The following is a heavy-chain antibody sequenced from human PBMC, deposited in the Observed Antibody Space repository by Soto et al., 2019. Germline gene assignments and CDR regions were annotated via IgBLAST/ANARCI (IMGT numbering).Heavy chain of an antibody. V-gene: IGHV1-46*01. Sequence: QVQLVQSGAEVKKPGASVKVSCKASGYTFTSYYMHWVRQAPGQGLEWMGIINPSGGSTSYAQKFKGRVTMTRDTSTSTVYMELSSLRSEDTAVYYCARYAGAYYDFWSGYSNYFDYWGQGTLVTVSS. J-gene: IGHJ4*02. CDR2: INPSGGST. D-gene: IGHD3-3*01. CDR3: ARYAGAYYDFWSGYSNYFDY. CDR1: GYTFTSYY.